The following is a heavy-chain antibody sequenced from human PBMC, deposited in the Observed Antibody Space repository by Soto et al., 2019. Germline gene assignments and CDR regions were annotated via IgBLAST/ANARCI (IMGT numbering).Heavy chain of an antibody. V-gene: IGHV3-7*03. J-gene: IGHJ4*02. CDR2: IKQDGSEK. Sequence: PGGSLRLSCAASGFTFSSYWMSWVRQAPGKGLEWVANIKQDGSEKYYVDSVKGRFTISRENAKNSLYLQMNSLRAEDTAVYYCARGVTGWSYYFDYWGQGTLVTVSS. CDR1: GFTFSSYW. D-gene: IGHD2-21*02. CDR3: ARGVTGWSYYFDY.